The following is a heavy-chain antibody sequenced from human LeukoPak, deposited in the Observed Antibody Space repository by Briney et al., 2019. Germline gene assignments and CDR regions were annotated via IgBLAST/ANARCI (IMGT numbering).Heavy chain of an antibody. D-gene: IGHD4-17*01. CDR3: TIGWYTVTFLPPFDY. CDR1: GFTFGDYA. J-gene: IGHJ4*02. Sequence: GGSLRLSCTASGFTFGDYAMSWFRQAPGKGLEWVGFIRSKAYGGTTEYAASVKGRFTISRDDSKSIAYLQINSLKTEDTAVYYCTIGWYTVTFLPPFDYWGQGTLVTVSS. CDR2: IRSKAYGGTT. V-gene: IGHV3-49*03.